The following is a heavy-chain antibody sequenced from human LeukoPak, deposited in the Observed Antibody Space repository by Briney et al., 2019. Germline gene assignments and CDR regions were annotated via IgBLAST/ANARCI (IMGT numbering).Heavy chain of an antibody. Sequence: GGSLRLSCAASGFTFSSYAMSWVRQAPGKGLEWVSGISWNSGSIGYADSVKGRFTISRDNAKNSLYLQMNSLRPEDMALYYCARRSNERAFDIWGQGTMVTVSS. CDR1: GFTFSSYA. J-gene: IGHJ3*02. CDR3: ARRSNERAFDI. CDR2: ISWNSGSI. D-gene: IGHD1-1*01. V-gene: IGHV3-9*03.